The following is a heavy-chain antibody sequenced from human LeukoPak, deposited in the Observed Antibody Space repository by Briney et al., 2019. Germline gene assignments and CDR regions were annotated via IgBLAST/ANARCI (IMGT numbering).Heavy chain of an antibody. CDR3: ARQLTAAAGPFIHNWFDP. J-gene: IGHJ5*02. CDR2: IYPGDSDT. V-gene: IGHV5-51*01. D-gene: IGHD6-13*01. CDR1: GYSFTSYW. Sequence: GESLKISCKGSGYSFTSYWIGWVRQMPGKSLEWMGIIYPGDSDTRYSPSFQGQVTISADKSISTAYLQWSSLKTSDTAMYYCARQLTAAAGPFIHNWFDPWGQGTLVTVSS.